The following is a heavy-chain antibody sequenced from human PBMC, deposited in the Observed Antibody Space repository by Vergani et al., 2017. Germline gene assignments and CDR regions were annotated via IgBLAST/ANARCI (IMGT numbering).Heavy chain of an antibody. CDR3: ARVDSGYDSFDY. J-gene: IGHJ4*02. Sequence: QVQLVESGGGVVQPGRSLRLSCAASGFTFSSYAMHWVRQAPGKGLEWVAVISYDGSNKYYADSVKGRFTISRDNSKNTLYLQMNSLRAEDTAVYYCARVDSGYDSFDYWGQGTLVTVSS. CDR1: GFTFSSYA. CDR2: ISYDGSNK. V-gene: IGHV3-30*01. D-gene: IGHD5-12*01.